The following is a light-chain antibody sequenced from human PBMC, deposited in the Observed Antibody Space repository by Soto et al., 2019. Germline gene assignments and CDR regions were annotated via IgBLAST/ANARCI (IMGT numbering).Light chain of an antibody. CDR2: GAS. CDR3: QQYGSSRT. J-gene: IGKJ1*01. CDR1: QSISTN. Sequence: EIVLTQSPATLSLSSWERATLSCRASQSISTNLAWYQQKPGQAPRLLIYGASSRATGIPDRFSGSGSGTDFTLPISRLEPEDFAVYYCQQYGSSRTFGQGTKVDIK. V-gene: IGKV3-20*01.